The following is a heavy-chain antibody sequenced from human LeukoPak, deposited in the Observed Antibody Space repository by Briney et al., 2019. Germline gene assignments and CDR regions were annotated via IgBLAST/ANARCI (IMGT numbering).Heavy chain of an antibody. Sequence: PGGSLRLSCTASGFSLSNHWMHWVRQAPGRGLVWVSRITTDGSDTSYADSVKGRFTTSRDNAKNTMYLQMNSQTAEDTALYFCARDGSLPDYWGQGTLVTVSS. CDR3: ARDGSLPDY. CDR1: GFSLSNHW. J-gene: IGHJ4*02. V-gene: IGHV3-74*01. CDR2: ITTDGSDT.